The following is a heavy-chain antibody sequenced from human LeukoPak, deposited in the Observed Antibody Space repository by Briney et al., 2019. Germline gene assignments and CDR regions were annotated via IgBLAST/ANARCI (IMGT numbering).Heavy chain of an antibody. J-gene: IGHJ5*02. CDR2: IIPILGIA. Sequence: GASVKVSCKASGGTFSSYAISWVRQAPGQGLEWMGRIIPILGIANYAQKFQGRVTITADKSTSTAYMELRSLRSDDTAVYYCARVWQWHLGGFDPWGQGTLVTVSS. CDR1: GGTFSSYA. CDR3: ARVWQWHLGGFDP. D-gene: IGHD6-19*01. V-gene: IGHV1-69*04.